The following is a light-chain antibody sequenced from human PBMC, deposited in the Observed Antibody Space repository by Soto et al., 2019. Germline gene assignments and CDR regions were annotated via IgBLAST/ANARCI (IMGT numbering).Light chain of an antibody. V-gene: IGKV3-20*01. J-gene: IGKJ1*01. CDR2: GAS. CDR3: HQYGSSPRT. CDR1: QSVSSNF. Sequence: ESVLTQSPGTLSLSPGDRATLSCRANQSVSSNFLAWYQQKPGQAPRLLIYGASIRATGIPDRFSGSGSGTDFTLTIRRLEPEDFAMYFCHQYGSSPRTFGQGTKVEI.